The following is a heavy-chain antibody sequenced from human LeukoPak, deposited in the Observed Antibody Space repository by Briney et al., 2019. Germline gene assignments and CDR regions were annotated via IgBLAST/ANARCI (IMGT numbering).Heavy chain of an antibody. CDR1: GYTFTGYY. CDR2: INPNSGGT. CDR3: APEYCSSTSCYQGAFDI. V-gene: IGHV1-2*02. D-gene: IGHD2-2*01. Sequence: GESLKISCKASGYTFTGYYMHWVRQAPGQGLEWMGWINPNSGGTNYAQKFQGRVTMTRDTSISTAYMELSRLRSDDTAVYYCAPEYCSSTSCYQGAFDIWGQGTMVTVSS. J-gene: IGHJ3*02.